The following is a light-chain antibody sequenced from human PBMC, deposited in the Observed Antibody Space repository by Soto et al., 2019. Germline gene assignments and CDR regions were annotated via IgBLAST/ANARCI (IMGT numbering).Light chain of an antibody. CDR3: EEYGCSLAGR. V-gene: IGKV3-20*01. CDR1: QSVSSSY. J-gene: IGKJ4*01. Sequence: ELVLRHAPGTLSLYPWEIAALSCRASQSVSSSYLAWYQQKPGQAPRLLIYGASSRATGIPDRFSGSGSGTDFTITIRGLGTEGLAVYQSEEYGCSLAGRVGGGTKVDIK. CDR2: GAS.